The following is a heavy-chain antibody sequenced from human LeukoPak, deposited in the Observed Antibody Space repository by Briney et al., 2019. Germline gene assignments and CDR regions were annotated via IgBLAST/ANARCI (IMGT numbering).Heavy chain of an antibody. J-gene: IGHJ3*02. CDR2: INPNSGGT. D-gene: IGHD3-22*01. Sequence: ASVKVSCKASGYTFTGYYMHWVRQAPGQGLEWMGWINPNSGGTNYAQKFQGWVTMTRDTSISTAYMELSRLRSDDTAVYYCASEHYYDSSGYYSDAFDIWGQGTMVTVSS. CDR1: GYTFTGYY. V-gene: IGHV1-2*04. CDR3: ASEHYYDSSGYYSDAFDI.